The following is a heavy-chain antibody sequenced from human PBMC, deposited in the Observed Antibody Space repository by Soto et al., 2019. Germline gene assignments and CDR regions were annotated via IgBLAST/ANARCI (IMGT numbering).Heavy chain of an antibody. Sequence: EVQLVESGGGLVQPGGSLRLSCAASGFTFSSYEMNWVRQAPGKGLEWVSYISSSGSTIYYADSVKGRFTISRDNAKNTLYLQMNSLRAEDTAVYYCARFELADPLGYWGQGTLVTVSS. V-gene: IGHV3-48*03. D-gene: IGHD6-13*01. CDR2: ISSSGSTI. CDR1: GFTFSSYE. CDR3: ARFELADPLGY. J-gene: IGHJ4*02.